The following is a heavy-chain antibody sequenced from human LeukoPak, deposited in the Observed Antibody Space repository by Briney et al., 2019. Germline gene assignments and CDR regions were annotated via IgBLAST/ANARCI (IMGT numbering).Heavy chain of an antibody. CDR2: IYHSGST. J-gene: IGHJ5*02. Sequence: SQTLSLTCAVSGGFISSGGYSWSWIRQPPGKGLEWIGYIYHSGSTYYNPSLKSRVTISVDRSKNQFSLKLSSVTAADTAVYYCARAGPQYCSSTSCYYGEFDPWGQGTLVTVSS. CDR3: ARAGPQYCSSTSCYYGEFDP. D-gene: IGHD2-2*01. CDR1: GGFISSGGYS. V-gene: IGHV4-30-2*01.